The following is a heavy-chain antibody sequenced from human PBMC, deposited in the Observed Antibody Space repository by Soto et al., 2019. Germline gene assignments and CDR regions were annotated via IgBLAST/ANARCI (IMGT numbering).Heavy chain of an antibody. Sequence: LRLSCAASGFTFSSYSMNWVRQAPGKGLEWVSYISSSSSTIYYADSVKGRFTISRDNAKNSLYLQMNSLRDEDTAVYYCGGDSSGYYYPDVFDIWGQGTMVTVSS. J-gene: IGHJ3*02. D-gene: IGHD3-22*01. CDR2: ISSSSSTI. CDR3: GGDSSGYYYPDVFDI. V-gene: IGHV3-48*02. CDR1: GFTFSSYS.